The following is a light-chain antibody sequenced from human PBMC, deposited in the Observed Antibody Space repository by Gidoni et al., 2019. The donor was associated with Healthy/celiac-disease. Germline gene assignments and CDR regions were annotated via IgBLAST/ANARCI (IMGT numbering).Light chain of an antibody. CDR3: QQYNKWPLT. CDR2: GAS. V-gene: IGKV3-15*01. Sequence: EIVMTQSPATLSVSPGERATLSCRASQSVSSNLAWYQQKPGQAPRLLIYGASTRATGIPARFSGSGSGTEFTLTISSLQSEDFAVYYCQQYNKWPLTFGPXTKVDIK. CDR1: QSVSSN. J-gene: IGKJ3*01.